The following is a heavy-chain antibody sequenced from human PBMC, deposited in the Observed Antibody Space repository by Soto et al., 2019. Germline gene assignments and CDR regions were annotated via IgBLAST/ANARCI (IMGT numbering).Heavy chain of an antibody. CDR1: GVSFSGYF. CDR3: ARRNSGSGYYES. V-gene: IGHV4-34*01. J-gene: IGHJ4*02. D-gene: IGHD5-12*01. CDR2: INQSGTT. Sequence: QAQLQQWGAGLLKPSETLSLTCSFHGVSFSGYFWSWIRRPPGKGLEWIGEINQSGTTHYNPSLKSRLTISVNTSTNQISLNLTSVTAADTAVYYCARRNSGSGYYESWGQGSPVTISP.